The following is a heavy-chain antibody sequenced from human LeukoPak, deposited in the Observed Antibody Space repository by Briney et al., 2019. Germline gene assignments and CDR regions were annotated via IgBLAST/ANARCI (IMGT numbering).Heavy chain of an antibody. CDR1: GFTFGDYA. CDR2: IRSKAYGGTT. V-gene: IGHV3-49*03. Sequence: PGGSLRLSCTASGFTFGDYAMSWFRQAPGKGLEWVGFIRSKAYGGTTEYAASVKGRFTISRDDTKSIAYLQMNSLKTEDTAVYYCTRVLRGYGGYYFDYWGQGTLVTVSS. D-gene: IGHD4-23*01. J-gene: IGHJ4*02. CDR3: TRVLRGYGGYYFDY.